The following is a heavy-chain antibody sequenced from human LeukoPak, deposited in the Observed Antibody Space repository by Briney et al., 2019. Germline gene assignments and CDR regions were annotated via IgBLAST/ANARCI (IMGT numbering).Heavy chain of an antibody. Sequence: PGGSLRLSCAASGFSLSIYSMSWVRQAPGKGLEWVSSISSGSTYIYYADSVKGRFTISRDDAKNSLYLQMNNLGAEDTALYYCARDLVPAAIDGMDVWGQGTTVTVSS. CDR3: ARDLVPAAIDGMDV. J-gene: IGHJ6*02. V-gene: IGHV3-21*01. D-gene: IGHD2-2*02. CDR2: ISSGSTYI. CDR1: GFSLSIYS.